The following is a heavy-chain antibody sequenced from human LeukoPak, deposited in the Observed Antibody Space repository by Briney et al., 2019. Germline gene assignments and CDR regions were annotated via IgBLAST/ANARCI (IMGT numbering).Heavy chain of an antibody. CDR3: ARHTYNWEWVY. Sequence: SETLSLTCTVSGGSISSSGYYWGWIRQPPGKGLEGFGSIYYSGSTYYNPSLKSRVTISVDTSKNQFFLKLSSVTAADTAVYYCARHTYNWEWVYWGQGTLVTVSS. CDR2: IYYSGST. D-gene: IGHD1-20*01. CDR1: GGSISSSGYY. V-gene: IGHV4-39*01. J-gene: IGHJ4*02.